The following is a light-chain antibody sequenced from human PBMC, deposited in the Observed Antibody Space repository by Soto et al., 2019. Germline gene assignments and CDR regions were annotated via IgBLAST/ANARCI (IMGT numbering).Light chain of an antibody. CDR3: SSFTFKSTLI. CDR2: EVR. V-gene: IGLV2-14*01. J-gene: IGLJ2*01. Sequence: QSVLTQPASVSGSPGQSITISCAGTIRDVGAYNLVSWYQQYPGRAPQLILYEVRNRPSGISFRFSGFKSGNTASLTISGLQAEDEADYYCSSFTFKSTLIFGGGTKLTVL. CDR1: IRDVGAYNL.